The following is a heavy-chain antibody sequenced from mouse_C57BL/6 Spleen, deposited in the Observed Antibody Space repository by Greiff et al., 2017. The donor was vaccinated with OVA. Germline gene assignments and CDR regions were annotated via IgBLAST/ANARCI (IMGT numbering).Heavy chain of an antibody. Sequence: EVKLVESGGGLVQPGGSLSLSCAASGFTFTDYYMSWVRQPPGKALEWLGFIRNKANGYTTEYSASVKGRFTISRDNSQSILYLQMNALRAEDSATYYCARSDLSRGFAYWGQGTLVTVSA. CDR1: GFTFTDYY. CDR3: ARSDLSRGFAY. D-gene: IGHD5-1*01. CDR2: IRNKANGYTT. J-gene: IGHJ3*01. V-gene: IGHV7-3*01.